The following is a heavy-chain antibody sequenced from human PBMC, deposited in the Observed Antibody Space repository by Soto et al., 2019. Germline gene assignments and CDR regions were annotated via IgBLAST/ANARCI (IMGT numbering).Heavy chain of an antibody. Sequence: QVQLQQWGAGLLKPSETLSLTCAVYGGSFSGYYWSWIRQPPGKGLEWIGEINHSGSTNYNPSLKSRVTISVDTSKNQFSLKLSSVTAADTAVYYCARDSGWYRDAFDIWGQGTMVTVSS. J-gene: IGHJ3*02. CDR2: INHSGST. CDR1: GGSFSGYY. V-gene: IGHV4-34*01. D-gene: IGHD6-19*01. CDR3: ARDSGWYRDAFDI.